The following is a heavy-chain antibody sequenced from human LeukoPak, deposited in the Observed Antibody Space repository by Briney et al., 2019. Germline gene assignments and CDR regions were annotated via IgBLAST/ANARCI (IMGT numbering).Heavy chain of an antibody. CDR3: AKDFYPVSGGSCPWFDP. CDR1: GFTFSSYG. D-gene: IGHD2-15*01. CDR2: IRYDGSNK. Sequence: PGGSLRLSCAASGFTFSSYGMHWVRQAPGKGLEWVAFIRYDGSNKYYADSVKGRFTISRDNSKNTLYLQMNSLRAEDTAVYYCAKDFYPVSGGSCPWFDPWGQGTLVTVSS. J-gene: IGHJ5*02. V-gene: IGHV3-30*02.